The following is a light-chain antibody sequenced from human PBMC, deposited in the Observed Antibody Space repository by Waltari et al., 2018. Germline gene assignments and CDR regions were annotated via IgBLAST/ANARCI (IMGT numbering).Light chain of an antibody. CDR1: NIGSKS. J-gene: IGLJ2*01. CDR2: NDS. V-gene: IGLV3-21*04. Sequence: SYVLTQAPSVSVAPGKTARITCGGNNIGSKSVHWYQQKPGQAPVLVIYNDSDRPSGIPERFDGSNAGNTATLTISRVEGGDEADYYCQVWDTSSDHVVFGGGTKLTVL. CDR3: QVWDTSSDHVV.